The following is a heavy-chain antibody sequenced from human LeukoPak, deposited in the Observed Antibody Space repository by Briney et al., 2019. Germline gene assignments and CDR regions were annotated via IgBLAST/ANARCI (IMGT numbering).Heavy chain of an antibody. D-gene: IGHD4-17*01. J-gene: IGHJ5*01. V-gene: IGHV4-59*11. CDR2: IYYSGST. Sequence: PSETLSLTCSVSGGSISSHYWSWIRQPPGKGLEWIGYIYYSGSTKYNPSLKSRVTISVDTSKNQFSLKLSSVTAADTAVYYCARGGTTVTPGLLWFDSWGQGTLVTVSS. CDR1: GGSISSHY. CDR3: ARGGTTVTPGLLWFDS.